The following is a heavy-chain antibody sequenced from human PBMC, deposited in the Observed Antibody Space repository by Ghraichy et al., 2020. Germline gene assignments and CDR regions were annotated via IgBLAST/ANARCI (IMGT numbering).Heavy chain of an antibody. CDR3: ARRTIFGVADYGMDV. CDR1: GGSFSGYY. J-gene: IGHJ6*02. D-gene: IGHD3-3*01. V-gene: IGHV4-34*01. Sequence: GSLRLSCAVYGGSFSGYYWSWIRQPPGKGLEWIGEINHSGSTNYNPSLKSRVTISVDTSKNQFSLKLSSVTAADTAVYYCARRTIFGVADYGMDVWGQGTTVTVSS. CDR2: INHSGST.